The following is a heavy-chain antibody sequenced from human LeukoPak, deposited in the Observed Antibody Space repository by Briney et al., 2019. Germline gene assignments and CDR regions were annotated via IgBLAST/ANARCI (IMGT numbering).Heavy chain of an antibody. D-gene: IGHD6-19*01. CDR1: GFTFSDYN. CDR3: ATSSGWYRGDY. V-gene: IGHV3-21*01. J-gene: IGHJ4*02. CDR2: ISSSSTFI. Sequence: NPGRSLRLSCAASGFTFSDYNMNWVRQAPGMGLEWLSSISSSSTFIYYTDSVKGRFTISRDNAKHSLYLQMNSLRAEDTAVYYCATSSGWYRGDYWGQGTLVTVSS.